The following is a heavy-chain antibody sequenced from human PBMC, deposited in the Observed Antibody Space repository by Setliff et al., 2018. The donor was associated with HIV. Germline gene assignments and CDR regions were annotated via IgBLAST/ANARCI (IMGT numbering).Heavy chain of an antibody. CDR2: ISANSIYM. CDR3: ARVRLYSSALDY. J-gene: IGHJ4*02. D-gene: IGHD3-22*01. Sequence: GGSLRLSCVASGFSISPYTLTWVRQVPGEGLEWVSSISANSIYMYYADSVKGRFTLSRDTSKNTLSLQMNSLRPEDTAVFYCARVRLYSSALDYWGQGTLVTVSS. V-gene: IGHV3-21*01. CDR1: GFSISPYT.